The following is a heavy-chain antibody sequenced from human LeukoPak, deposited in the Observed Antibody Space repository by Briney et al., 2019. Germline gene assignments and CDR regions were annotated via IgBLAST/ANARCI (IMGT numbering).Heavy chain of an antibody. V-gene: IGHV4/OR15-8*02. D-gene: IGHD3-10*01. CDR3: SRRSATYTWYLDV. CDR2: VSHSGYT. CDR1: GDSVVNGDW. J-gene: IGHJ2*01. Sequence: PSETLSLTCDVSGDSVVNGDWWTWVRQPPAKGLEWIGEVSHSGYTNYNPSLESRVAISIDESNNHFSLTLRSVAAADTAVYFCSRRSATYTWYLDVWGRGTLVTVSS.